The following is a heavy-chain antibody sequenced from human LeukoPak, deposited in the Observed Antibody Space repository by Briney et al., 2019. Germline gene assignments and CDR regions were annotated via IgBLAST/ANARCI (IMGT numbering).Heavy chain of an antibody. CDR2: IYYSGST. J-gene: IGHJ3*02. CDR1: GGSITSYH. V-gene: IGHV4-59*01. CDR3: ARSEYSYGADAFDI. Sequence: SETLSLTCTVSGGSITSYHWSWIRQPPGKGLEWIGSIYYSGSTYYNPSLKSRVTISVATSKNQFSLKLSSVTAADTAVYYCARSEYSYGADAFDIWGQGTMVTVSS. D-gene: IGHD5-18*01.